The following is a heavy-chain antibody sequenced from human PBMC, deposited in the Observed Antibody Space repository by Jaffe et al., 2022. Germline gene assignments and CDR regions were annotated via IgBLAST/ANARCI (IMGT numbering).Heavy chain of an antibody. Sequence: QVQLVESGGGVVQPGGSLRLSCAASGFTFSSYGMHWVRQAPGKGLEWVAFIRYDGSNKYYADSVKGRFTISRDNSKNTLYLQMNSLRAEDTAVYYCAKVLLWFGEFPFDYWGQGTLVTVSS. V-gene: IGHV3-30*02. CDR3: AKVLLWFGEFPFDY. J-gene: IGHJ4*02. CDR1: GFTFSSYG. CDR2: IRYDGSNK. D-gene: IGHD3-10*01.